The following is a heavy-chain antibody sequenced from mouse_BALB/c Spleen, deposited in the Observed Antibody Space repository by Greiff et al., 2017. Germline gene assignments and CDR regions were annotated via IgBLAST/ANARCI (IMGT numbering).Heavy chain of an antibody. V-gene: IGHV7-3*02. CDR2: IRNKANGYTT. D-gene: IGHD1-2*01. CDR1: GFTFTDYY. CDR3: ARGYYGYDAMDY. J-gene: IGHJ4*01. Sequence: EVQLVESGGGLVQPGGSLRLSCATSGFTFTDYYMSWVRQPPGKALEWLGFIRNKANGYTTEYSASVKGRFTISSDNSQSILYLQMNTLRAEDSATYYCARGYYGYDAMDYWGQGTSVTVSS.